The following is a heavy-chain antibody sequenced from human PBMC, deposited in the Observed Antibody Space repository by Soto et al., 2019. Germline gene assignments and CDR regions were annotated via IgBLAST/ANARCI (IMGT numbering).Heavy chain of an antibody. CDR2: INPSGGST. J-gene: IGHJ6*02. V-gene: IGHV1-46*01. CDR3: ARIVAATNPLYSYYGMDV. D-gene: IGHD2-15*01. Sequence: QVQLVQSGAEVKKPGASVKVSCKASGYTFTSYYMHWVRQAPGQGLEWMGIINPSGGSTSYAQKFQARVTMPRDTSTSTVYMELSSLRSEDTAVYYCARIVAATNPLYSYYGMDVWGQGTTVTVSS. CDR1: GYTFTSYY.